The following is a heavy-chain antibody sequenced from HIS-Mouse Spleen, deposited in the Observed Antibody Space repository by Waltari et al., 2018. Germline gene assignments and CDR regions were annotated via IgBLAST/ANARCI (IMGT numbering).Heavy chain of an antibody. J-gene: IGHJ4*02. CDR2: ISGNSGSI. D-gene: IGHD4-17*01. V-gene: IGHV3-9*01. CDR3: AKGLGMTVIDY. Sequence: EVQLVESGGVLVQPGRSLRLSCAASGFTFDDYAMHWVRQAPGKGLEWVSGISGNSGSIGYADSVKGRFTISRDNAKNSLYLQMNSLRAEDTALYYCAKGLGMTVIDYWGQGTLVTVSS. CDR1: GFTFDDYA.